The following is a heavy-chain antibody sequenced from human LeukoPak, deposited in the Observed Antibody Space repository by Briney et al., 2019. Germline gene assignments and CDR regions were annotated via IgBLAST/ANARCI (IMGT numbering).Heavy chain of an antibody. Sequence: ASVTVSCKASGGTFSSYAISWVRQAPGQGLEWMGGIIPIFGTANYAQKFQGRVTITADESTSTAYMELSSLRSEDTAVYYCATGPAIYSGYRTGELGYWGQGTLVTVSS. V-gene: IGHV1-69*01. D-gene: IGHD5-12*01. CDR2: IIPIFGTA. CDR3: ATGPAIYSGYRTGELGY. CDR1: GGTFSSYA. J-gene: IGHJ4*02.